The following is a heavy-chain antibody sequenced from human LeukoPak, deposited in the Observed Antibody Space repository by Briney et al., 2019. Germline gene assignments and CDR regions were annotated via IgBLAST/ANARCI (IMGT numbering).Heavy chain of an antibody. J-gene: IGHJ6*03. CDR1: GYTFTSYD. D-gene: IGHD3-10*01. Sequence: ASVEVSCKASGYTFTSYDINWVRQATGQGLEWMGWMNPNSGNTGYAQKFQGRVTMTRNTSISTAYMELSSLRSEDTAVYYCARWLSYYGSGGYYYMDVWGKGTTVTISS. CDR3: ARWLSYYGSGGYYYMDV. CDR2: MNPNSGNT. V-gene: IGHV1-8*01.